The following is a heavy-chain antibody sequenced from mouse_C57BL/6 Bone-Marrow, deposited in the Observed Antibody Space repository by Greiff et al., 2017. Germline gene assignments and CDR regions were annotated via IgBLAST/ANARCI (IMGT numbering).Heavy chain of an antibody. CDR2: ISDGGSYT. J-gene: IGHJ4*01. CDR1: GFTFSSYA. CDR3: ARYNYSSHEEYYALAY. D-gene: IGHD2-12*01. Sequence: EVQLQESGGGLVKPGGSLKLSCAASGFTFSSYAMSWVRQTPEKRLEWVATISDGGSYTYYPDNVKGRFTISRDNAKNNLYLQMSHLKSEYTAMYYCARYNYSSHEEYYALAYWGPGPSVTASS. V-gene: IGHV5-4*01.